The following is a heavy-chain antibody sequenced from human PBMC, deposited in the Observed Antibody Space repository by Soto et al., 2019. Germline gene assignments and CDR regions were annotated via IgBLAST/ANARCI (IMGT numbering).Heavy chain of an antibody. V-gene: IGHV3-11*06. J-gene: IGHJ6*02. Sequence: PGGSLRLSCAASGFTFSDYYMSWIRQAPGKGLEWVSYISSSSSYTNYADSVKGRFTISRDNAKNSLYLQMNSLRAEDTAVYYCARDRRWLESSAHNLPYYYYGMDVWGQGTTVTVSS. CDR1: GFTFSDYY. CDR2: ISSSSSYT. D-gene: IGHD5-12*01. CDR3: ARDRRWLESSAHNLPYYYYGMDV.